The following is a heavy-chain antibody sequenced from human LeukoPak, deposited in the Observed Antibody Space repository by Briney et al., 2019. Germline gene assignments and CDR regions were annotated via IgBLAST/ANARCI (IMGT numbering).Heavy chain of an antibody. CDR3: ARDGYYYDSSGYWPSYYYYGMDV. CDR1: GFTFSTYE. Sequence: GGSLRLSCTASGFTFSTYEMNWVRQAPGKGLEWISYISGSGSSIFYADSLQGRFTVSRDNAKNSVYLQMNSLRAEDTAVYYCARDGYYYDSSGYWPSYYYYGMDVWGQGTTVTVSS. D-gene: IGHD3-22*01. V-gene: IGHV3-48*03. J-gene: IGHJ6*02. CDR2: ISGSGSSI.